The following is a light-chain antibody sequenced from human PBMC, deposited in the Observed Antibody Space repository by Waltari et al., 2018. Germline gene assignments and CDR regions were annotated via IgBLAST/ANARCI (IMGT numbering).Light chain of an antibody. CDR1: NIGTYS. J-gene: IGLJ1*01. V-gene: IGLV3-21*04. Sequence: SYVVTQPPSVSVAPGETATITYGGDNIGTYSVHWYQQKAGQAPVLVIVYDRDRPSGIPDRFSGSNSGNTATLTISRVEAGDEARYYCHVWHPHVDPGVFGTGTEVTVL. CDR2: YDR. CDR3: HVWHPHVDPGV.